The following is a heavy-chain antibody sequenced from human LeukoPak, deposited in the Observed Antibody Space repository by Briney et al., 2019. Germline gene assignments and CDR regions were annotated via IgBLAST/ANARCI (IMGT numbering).Heavy chain of an antibody. V-gene: IGHV1-69*05. CDR1: GYTFTTYY. D-gene: IGHD3-22*01. J-gene: IGHJ4*02. Sequence: ASVKVSCKASGYTFTTYYIHWVRQAPGQGLEWMGGIIPIFDTGNYAQKFQGRLTITTDESTSTAYMELSSLRSEDTAVYYCARTYYYDSSGYYFDYWGQGTLVTVSS. CDR3: ARTYYYDSSGYYFDY. CDR2: IIPIFDTG.